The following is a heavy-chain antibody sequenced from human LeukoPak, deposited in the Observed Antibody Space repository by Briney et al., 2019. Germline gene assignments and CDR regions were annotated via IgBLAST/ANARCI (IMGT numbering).Heavy chain of an antibody. CDR1: GGSFSGYY. V-gene: IGHV4-34*01. CDR3: AREASSRSNWFDP. CDR2: INHSGST. J-gene: IGHJ5*02. Sequence: PSETLSLTCAVYGGSFSGYYWSWIRQPPGKGLEWIGEINHSGSTNYNPSLKSRDTISEDTSKNQFSLKLSSVTAADTAVYYCAREASSRSNWFDPWGQGTLVTVSS. D-gene: IGHD6-13*01.